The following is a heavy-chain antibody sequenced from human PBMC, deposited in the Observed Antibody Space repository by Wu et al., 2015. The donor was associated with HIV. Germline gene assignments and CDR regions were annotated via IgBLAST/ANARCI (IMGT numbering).Heavy chain of an antibody. V-gene: IGHV1-8*01. D-gene: IGHD3-16*02. J-gene: IGHJ3*02. Sequence: QVQLVQSGAEVKKPGASVKVSCKASGYTFTSYDINWVRQATGQGLEWMGWMNPNSGNTGYAQKFQGRVTMTRNTSISTAYMELSSLRSEDTAVYYCARTARSSLGYPVPNDAFDIWGQGTMVTVSS. CDR2: MNPNSGNT. CDR3: ARTARSSLGYPVPNDAFDI. CDR1: GYTFTSYD.